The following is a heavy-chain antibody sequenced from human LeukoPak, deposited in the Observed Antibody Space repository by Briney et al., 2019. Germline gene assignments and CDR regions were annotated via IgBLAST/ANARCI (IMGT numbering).Heavy chain of an antibody. D-gene: IGHD2-2*01. CDR2: INPNSGGT. J-gene: IGHJ4*02. CDR3: ARDLGYCSSTSCYAVPY. CDR1: GYTFTGYY. V-gene: IGHV1-2*02. Sequence: ASVKVSCKASGYTFTGYYVHWVRQAPGQGLEWMGWINPNSGGTNYAQKFQGRVTMTRDTSISTAYMELSRLRSDDTAVYYCARDLGYCSSTSCYAVPYWGQGTLVTVSS.